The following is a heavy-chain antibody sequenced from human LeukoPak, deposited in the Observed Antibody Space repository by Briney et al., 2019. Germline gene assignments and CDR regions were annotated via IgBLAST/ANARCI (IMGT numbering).Heavy chain of an antibody. CDR1: DYSINSNYY. Sequence: PSETLSLTCTVSDYSINSNYYWGWIRQPPGKGLEWIGTIYHSGSTYYNPSLKSRLAISVDTSKNQFSLRLSSVTAADTAIYYCARGLYCTNGVCPYYFDYWGQGTLVTVSS. V-gene: IGHV4-38-2*02. D-gene: IGHD2-8*01. CDR2: IYHSGST. J-gene: IGHJ4*02. CDR3: ARGLYCTNGVCPYYFDY.